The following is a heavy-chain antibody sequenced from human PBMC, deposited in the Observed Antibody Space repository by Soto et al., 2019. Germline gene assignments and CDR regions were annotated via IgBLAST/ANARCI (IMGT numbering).Heavy chain of an antibody. CDR2: INPSGGST. J-gene: IGHJ4*02. V-gene: IGHV1-46*01. Sequence: QVQLVQSGAEVKKPGASVKVSCKASGYIFTRYYMPWVRQDPGQGLEWMGIINPSGGSTIYTQKVQGRVTMTRDTSTSTVYMDLSSLRSEYTAVYYCARGLLGFGRPYYVDYWGQGTLVTVSS. D-gene: IGHD2-15*01. CDR3: ARGLLGFGRPYYVDY. CDR1: GYIFTRYY.